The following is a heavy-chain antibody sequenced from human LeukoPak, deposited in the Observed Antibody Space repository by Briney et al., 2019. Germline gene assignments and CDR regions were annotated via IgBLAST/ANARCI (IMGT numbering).Heavy chain of an antibody. CDR1: GGSISSSSYY. J-gene: IGHJ6*03. V-gene: IGHV4-39*07. Sequence: PSETLSLTCTVSGGSISSSSYYWGWIRQPPGKGLEWIGSIYYSGSTYYNPSLKSRVTISVDTSKNQFSLKLSSVTAADTAVYYCARTTGYSYGYYYYYYMDVWGKGTTVTISS. CDR2: IYYSGST. D-gene: IGHD5-18*01. CDR3: ARTTGYSYGYYYYYYMDV.